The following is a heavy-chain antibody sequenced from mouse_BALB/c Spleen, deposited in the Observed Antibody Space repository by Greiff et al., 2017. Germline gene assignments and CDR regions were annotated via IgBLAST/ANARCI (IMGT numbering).Heavy chain of an antibody. CDR1: GYTFTNYW. V-gene: IGHV1-63*02. D-gene: IGHD2-14*01. Sequence: QVQLKESGAELVRPGTSVKISCKASGYTFTNYWLGWVKQRPGHGLEWIGDIYPGGGYTNYNEKFKGKATLTADTSSSTAYMQLSSLTSEDSAVYFCARDYRYDGGYFDVWGAGTTVTVSS. CDR2: IYPGGGYT. CDR3: ARDYRYDGGYFDV. J-gene: IGHJ1*01.